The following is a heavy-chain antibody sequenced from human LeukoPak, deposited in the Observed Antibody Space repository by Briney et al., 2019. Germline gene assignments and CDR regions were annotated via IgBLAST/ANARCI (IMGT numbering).Heavy chain of an antibody. J-gene: IGHJ4*02. V-gene: IGHV3-23*01. CDR3: ARRSGIAVAGAFDY. D-gene: IGHD6-19*01. CDR1: GFTFSNSA. CDR2: ISGSGDST. Sequence: PGGSLRLSCAASGFTFSNSAMSWVRQAPGKGLEWVSGISGSGDSTYYADSVKGRFTISRDNSKNTLYLQMNSLRAEDTAVYYCARRSGIAVAGAFDYWGQGTLVTVSS.